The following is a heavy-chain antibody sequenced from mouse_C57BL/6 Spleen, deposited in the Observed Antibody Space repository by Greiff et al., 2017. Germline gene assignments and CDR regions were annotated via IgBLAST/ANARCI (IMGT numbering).Heavy chain of an antibody. CDR3: ARPYYYGSSPYAMDY. J-gene: IGHJ4*01. V-gene: IGHV1-69*01. Sequence: QVHVKQPGAELVMPGASVKLSCKASGYTFTSYWMHWVKQRPGQGLEWIGEIDPSDSYTNYNQKFKGKSTLTVDKSSSTAYMQLSSLTSEDSAVYYCARPYYYGSSPYAMDYWGQGTSVTVSS. CDR1: GYTFTSYW. CDR2: IDPSDSYT. D-gene: IGHD1-1*01.